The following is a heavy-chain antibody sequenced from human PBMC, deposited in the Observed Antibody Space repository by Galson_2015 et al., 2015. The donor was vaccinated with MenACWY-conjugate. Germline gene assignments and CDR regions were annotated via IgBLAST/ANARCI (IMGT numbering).Heavy chain of an antibody. D-gene: IGHD5-12*01. J-gene: IGHJ4*02. CDR1: GFTFSSYA. CDR2: ISGNGGCA. Sequence: SLRLSCAASGFTFSSYAMNWVRQAPGKGLEYVSAISGNGGCAYYADSVKGRFTISRDNSKNTLYLQMSSLRAEDTAVYYCVKGNPWDIVATIFDFWGQGTLVTVSS. V-gene: IGHV3-64D*09. CDR3: VKGNPWDIVATIFDF.